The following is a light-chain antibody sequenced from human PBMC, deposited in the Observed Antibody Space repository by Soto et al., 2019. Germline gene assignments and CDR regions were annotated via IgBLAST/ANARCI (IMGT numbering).Light chain of an antibody. V-gene: IGKV4-1*01. Sequence: DIVMTQSPDSLAVSLGERAAINCRSSQNVLYSSNNKHYLAWYQQKPGQPPKLLIYWASTRELGVPDRFSGSGSGTDFTLTISSLQAEDVAVYYCQQYYSIPLTFGPGTKVDI. CDR2: WAS. CDR1: QNVLYSSNNKHY. J-gene: IGKJ3*01. CDR3: QQYYSIPLT.